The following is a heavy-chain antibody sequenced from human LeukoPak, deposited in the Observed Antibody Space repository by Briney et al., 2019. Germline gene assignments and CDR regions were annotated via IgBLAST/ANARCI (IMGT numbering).Heavy chain of an antibody. CDR1: GFTVISNY. CDR3: ARRRDGYNQYYFDY. V-gene: IGHV3-53*04. CDR2: IYSGVST. D-gene: IGHD5-24*01. Sequence: GGSLRLSCAASGFTVISNYMSWVRQAPGKGLEWVSVIYSGVSTYYADSVKGRLTISRHNSKNMLYLQENRLRAKDTAVYYCARRRDGYNQYYFDYWGPGTLVTVSS. J-gene: IGHJ4*02.